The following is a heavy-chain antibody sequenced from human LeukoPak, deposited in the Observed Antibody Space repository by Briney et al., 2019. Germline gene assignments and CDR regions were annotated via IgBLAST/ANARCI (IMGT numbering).Heavy chain of an antibody. J-gene: IGHJ5*02. D-gene: IGHD3-9*01. CDR2: IYYSGST. Sequence: PSETLSLTCTVSGGSISSYYWSWIRQPPGKGLEWIGYIYYSGSTNYNPSLKSRVTISVDTSKNQLSLKLSSVTAADTAVYYCARDRNYDILTGYEGGWFDPWGQGTLVTVSS. CDR1: GGSISSYY. CDR3: ARDRNYDILTGYEGGWFDP. V-gene: IGHV4-59*01.